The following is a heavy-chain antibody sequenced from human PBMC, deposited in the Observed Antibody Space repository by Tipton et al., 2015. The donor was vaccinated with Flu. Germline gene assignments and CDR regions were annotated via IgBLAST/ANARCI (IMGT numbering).Heavy chain of an antibody. CDR1: GGSISSYY. CDR3: AKAAGGSSQRPEYNWFDP. Sequence: TLSLTCTVSGGSISSYYWSWIRQPAGKGLEWIGRTYTSGSTNYNPSLKSRVTMSVDTSKNQFSLKLSSVTAADTAVYYCAKAAGGSSQRPEYNWFDPWGQGTLVTVSS. CDR2: TYTSGST. D-gene: IGHD2-15*01. V-gene: IGHV4-4*07. J-gene: IGHJ5*02.